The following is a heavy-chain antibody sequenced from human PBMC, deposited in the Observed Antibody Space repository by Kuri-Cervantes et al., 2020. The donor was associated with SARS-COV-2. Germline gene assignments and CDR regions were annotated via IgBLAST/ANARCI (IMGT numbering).Heavy chain of an antibody. J-gene: IGHJ4*02. CDR3: ARLRIAAAGTALHYFDY. V-gene: IGHV4-61*02. Sequence: LRLSCTVFGGSIRSGTHYWSWIRQPAGKGLEWIGRIDNSGSTNYNPSLKSRLTMSVDTSQNQFSLKLSSVTAADTAVYYCARLRIAAAGTALHYFDYWGQGTLVTVSS. CDR2: IDNSGST. D-gene: IGHD6-13*01. CDR1: GGSIRSGTHY.